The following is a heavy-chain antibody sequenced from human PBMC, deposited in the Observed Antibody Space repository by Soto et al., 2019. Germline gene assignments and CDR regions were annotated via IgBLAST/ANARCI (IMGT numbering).Heavy chain of an antibody. V-gene: IGHV4-39*01. Sequence: SETLSLTCTVSGGSISSSTSYWGWIRQPPGKGLEWIGSIYYSGSTYYNPPLKSRVTISVETSKNQFSLKLSSVTAADTALYFCARQLYSSSSESDSWGQGTLVTVSS. CDR3: ARQLYSSSSESDS. CDR1: GGSISSSTSY. D-gene: IGHD6-6*01. J-gene: IGHJ4*02. CDR2: IYYSGST.